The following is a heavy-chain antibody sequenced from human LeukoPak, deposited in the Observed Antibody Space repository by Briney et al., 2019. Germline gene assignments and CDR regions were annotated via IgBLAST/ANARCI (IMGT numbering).Heavy chain of an antibody. CDR3: ARVVSSWWGMYYYYYMDV. Sequence: PSETLSLTCTVSGASISRYYWSWIRQPPGKGLEWIGYIYYSGSTNYNPSLKSRVTISVDTSKNQFSLKLSSVTAADTAVYYCARVVSSWWGMYYYYYMDVWGKGTPVTVSS. V-gene: IGHV4-59*12. CDR2: IYYSGST. CDR1: GASISRYY. J-gene: IGHJ6*03. D-gene: IGHD6-13*01.